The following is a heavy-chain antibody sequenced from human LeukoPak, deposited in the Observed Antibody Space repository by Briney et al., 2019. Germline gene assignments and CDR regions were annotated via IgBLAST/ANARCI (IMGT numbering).Heavy chain of an antibody. V-gene: IGHV3-15*01. J-gene: IGHJ4*02. D-gene: IGHD3-10*01. CDR1: GXTFSSYW. CDR2: IKSKTDRGTT. CDR3: TTDSTIV. Sequence: GGSLRLSCAASGXTFSSYWMHWVRQAPGKGLEWVGRIKSKTDRGTTDYAAPVKGRFTISRDDSKNTLYLQMNSLKTEDTAVYFCTTDSTIVWGQGTLVTVSS.